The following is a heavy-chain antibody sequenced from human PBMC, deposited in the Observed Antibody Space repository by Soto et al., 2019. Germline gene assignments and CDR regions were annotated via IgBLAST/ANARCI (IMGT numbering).Heavy chain of an antibody. D-gene: IGHD6-13*01. CDR2: TYYRSKWYN. J-gene: IGHJ6*02. CDR3: AREFIAAAGTKNYYYGMDV. V-gene: IGHV6-1*01. CDR1: RDSVSSNSAA. Sequence: PSQTLSLTCAISRDSVSSNSAAWNWIRQSPSRGLEWLGRTYYRSKWYNDYAVSVKSRITINPDTSKSQFSLQLNSVTPEDTAVYYCAREFIAAAGTKNYYYGMDVWGQGTTVTVSS.